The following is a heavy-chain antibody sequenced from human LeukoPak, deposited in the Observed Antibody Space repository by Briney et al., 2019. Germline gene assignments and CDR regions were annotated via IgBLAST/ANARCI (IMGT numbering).Heavy chain of an antibody. CDR2: IYYSGST. CDR1: GGSISSYY. V-gene: IGHV4-59*01. D-gene: IGHD5-18*01. Sequence: PSETLSLTCTVSGGSISSYYWSWIRQPPGKGLEWIGYIYYSGSTNYNPSLKSRVTISVDTSKNQFSLKLSSVTAADTAVYNCARGETAYGMDVWGQGTTVTVSS. CDR3: ARGETAYGMDV. J-gene: IGHJ6*02.